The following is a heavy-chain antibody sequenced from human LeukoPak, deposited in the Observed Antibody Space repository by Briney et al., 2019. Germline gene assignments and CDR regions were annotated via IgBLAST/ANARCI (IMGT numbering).Heavy chain of an antibody. D-gene: IGHD3-22*01. J-gene: IGHJ2*01. CDR1: GYSFTSYW. Sequence: PGESLKISCKGSGYSFTSYWIGWVRQMPGKGLEWMGIIYPGDSDTRYSPSFQGQVTISADKSISTAYLQWSSLKASDTAMYYCARGRITMIVVTPPQVFDLWGRGTLVTVSS. CDR2: IYPGDSDT. V-gene: IGHV5-51*01. CDR3: ARGRITMIVVTPPQVFDL.